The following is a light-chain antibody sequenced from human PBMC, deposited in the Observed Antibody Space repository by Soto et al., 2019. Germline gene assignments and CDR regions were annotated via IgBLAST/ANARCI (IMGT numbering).Light chain of an antibody. Sequence: EIGMTQSPATLSVSVGERATLSCRASQSVSNNLAWYQQKPGQAPRLLIYGASTRATGIPARFSGSWSGTEFTLTLTILHPQDFAVSSYQHYNHGTPYTFGQGTKVDIK. CDR3: QHYNHGTPYT. J-gene: IGKJ2*01. CDR1: QSVSNN. V-gene: IGKV3-15*01. CDR2: GAS.